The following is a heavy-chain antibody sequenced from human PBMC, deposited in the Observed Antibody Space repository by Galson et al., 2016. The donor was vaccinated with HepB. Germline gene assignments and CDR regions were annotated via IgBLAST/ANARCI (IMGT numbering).Heavy chain of an antibody. CDR1: GGSFSNYY. J-gene: IGHJ3*02. V-gene: IGHV4-30-4*08. CDR3: ARGGGYDYIWGSYRYLGAFDI. CDR2: IYYSGST. D-gene: IGHD3-16*02. Sequence: LSLTCAVNGGSFSNYYWSWIRQPPGKGLEWTGYIYYSGSTYYNPSLKSRLTISVDTSKKQFSLKLSSVTAADTAVYYCARGGGYDYIWGSYRYLGAFDIWGQGTMVTVSS.